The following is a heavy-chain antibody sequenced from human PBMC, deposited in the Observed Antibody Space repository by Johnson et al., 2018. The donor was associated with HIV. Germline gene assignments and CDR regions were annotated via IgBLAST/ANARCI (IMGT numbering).Heavy chain of an antibody. J-gene: IGHJ3*02. CDR3: ASHQTAGLRLGDLSSYDAFDI. CDR2: IRYDGSNK. Sequence: QEQLVESGGGVVQPGGSLRLSCAASGFTFSSYGMHWVRQAPGKGLEWVAFIRYDGSNKYYADSVKGRFTISRDNSKNTLYLQMNSLRAEDTAVYYCASHQTAGLRLGDLSSYDAFDIWGQGTMVTVSS. D-gene: IGHD3-16*02. CDR1: GFTFSSYG. V-gene: IGHV3-30*02.